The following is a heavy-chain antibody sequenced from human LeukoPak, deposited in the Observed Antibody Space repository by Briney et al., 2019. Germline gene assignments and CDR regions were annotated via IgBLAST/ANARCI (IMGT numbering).Heavy chain of an antibody. J-gene: IGHJ5*02. CDR3: ARDYYNWFDP. Sequence: SETLSLTSTVSGGSISSGSYYWSWIRQPAGKELEWIGRIYTSGSTNYNPSLKSRVTISVDTSKNQFSLKLSSVTAADTAVYYCARDYYNWFDPWGQGTLVTVSS. CDR1: GGSISSGSYY. CDR2: IYTSGST. V-gene: IGHV4-61*02. D-gene: IGHD3-10*01.